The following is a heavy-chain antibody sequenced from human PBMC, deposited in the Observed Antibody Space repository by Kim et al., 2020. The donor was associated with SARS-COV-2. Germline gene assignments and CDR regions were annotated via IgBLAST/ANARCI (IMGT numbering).Heavy chain of an antibody. D-gene: IGHD5-12*01. J-gene: IGHJ5*02. CDR1: GGSFSGYY. Sequence: SETLSLTCAVYGGSFSGYYWSWIRQPPGKGLEWIGEINHSGSTNYNPSSKSRVTISVDTSKNQFSLKLSSLTAADTAVYYCARRMATMGRFRQKYNWFDPCGEGTLVTVSS. CDR2: INHSGST. CDR3: ARRMATMGRFRQKYNWFDP. V-gene: IGHV4-34*01.